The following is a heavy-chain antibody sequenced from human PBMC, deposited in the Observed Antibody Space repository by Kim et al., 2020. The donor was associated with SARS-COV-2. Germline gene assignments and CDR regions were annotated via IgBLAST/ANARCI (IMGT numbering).Heavy chain of an antibody. CDR2: STNKATSYNT. V-gene: IGHV3-72*01. Sequence: GGSLRLSCAVSGFTFSDHYMDWVRQAPGKGLEWVGRSTNKATSYNTVYAASVKGRFTISRDDSKHLLYLQMNSLKTEDTAEYYCARGYSSFDQSGQGTLV. CDR3: ARGYSSFDQ. J-gene: IGHJ4*02. CDR1: GFTFSDHY. D-gene: IGHD6-13*01.